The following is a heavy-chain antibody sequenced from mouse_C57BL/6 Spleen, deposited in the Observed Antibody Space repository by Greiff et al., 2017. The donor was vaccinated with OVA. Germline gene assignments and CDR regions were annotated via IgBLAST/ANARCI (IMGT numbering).Heavy chain of an antibody. CDR1: GYTFTSYW. Sequence: VQLQQPGAELVKPGASVKLSCKASGYTFTSYWMHWVKQRPGQGLEWIGMIHPNSGSTNYNEKFKSKATLTVDKSSSTAYMQLSSLTSEDSAVYYCARGAQATFDNAMDYWGQGTSVTVSS. CDR2: IHPNSGST. J-gene: IGHJ4*01. CDR3: ARGAQATFDNAMDY. V-gene: IGHV1-64*01. D-gene: IGHD3-2*02.